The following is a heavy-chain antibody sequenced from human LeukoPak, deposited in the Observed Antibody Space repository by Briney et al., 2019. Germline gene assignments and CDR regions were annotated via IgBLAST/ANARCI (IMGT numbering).Heavy chain of an antibody. D-gene: IGHD5-18*01. J-gene: IGHJ4*02. V-gene: IGHV4-34*01. CDR1: GGSFSGYY. Sequence: SETLSLTCAVYGGSFSGYYWSWIRQPPGKGLEWIGKINHSGSTNYNPPLKSRVTISVDTSKNQFSLKLSSVTAADTAVYYCARERYSYGPKKFDYWGQGTLVTVSS. CDR3: ARERYSYGPKKFDY. CDR2: INHSGST.